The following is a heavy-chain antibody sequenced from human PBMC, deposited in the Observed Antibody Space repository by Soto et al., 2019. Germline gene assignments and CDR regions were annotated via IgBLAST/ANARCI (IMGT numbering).Heavy chain of an antibody. Sequence: QITLKESGPTLVKPTQTLTLTCTFSGFSLSTSGVGVGWIRQPPGKALEWLTLMYWDDGERYSPSLKSRLTITKDTSKNQVVLTMTNMDHVDTATYYCVHLIARRYYFDYWGQGTLVTFSS. CDR1: GFSLSTSGVG. CDR2: MYWDDGE. J-gene: IGHJ4*02. V-gene: IGHV2-5*02. D-gene: IGHD3-16*01. CDR3: VHLIARRYYFDY.